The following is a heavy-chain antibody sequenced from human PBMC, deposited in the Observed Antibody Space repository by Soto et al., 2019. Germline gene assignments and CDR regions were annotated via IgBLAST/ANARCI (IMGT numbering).Heavy chain of an antibody. CDR2: INHSGST. Sequence: QVQIQQWGAGLLKPSETLSLTCAVYGGSFSGYYWSWIRQPPGKGLEWIGEINHSGSTNYNPSLKSRVTISVDTSKNQFSLKLSSVTAADTAVYYCASGLFGGTDYYYYGMDVWGQGTTVTVSS. V-gene: IGHV4-34*01. J-gene: IGHJ6*02. CDR1: GGSFSGYY. CDR3: ASGLFGGTDYYYYGMDV. D-gene: IGHD2-21*02.